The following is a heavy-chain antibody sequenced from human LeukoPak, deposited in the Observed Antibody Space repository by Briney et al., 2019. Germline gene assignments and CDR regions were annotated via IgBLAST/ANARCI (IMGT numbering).Heavy chain of an antibody. J-gene: IGHJ4*02. CDR1: GFTFDDYG. CDR2: INLNGRSR. Sequence: GGSLRLSCAASGFTFDDYGMSWVRQAPGKGLEWVSGINLNGRSRGYADSVKGRFTTSRDNAKNSLYLQMNSLRAEDTALYYCVRGITMMVDWGQGTLVTVSS. D-gene: IGHD3-22*01. V-gene: IGHV3-20*04. CDR3: VRGITMMVD.